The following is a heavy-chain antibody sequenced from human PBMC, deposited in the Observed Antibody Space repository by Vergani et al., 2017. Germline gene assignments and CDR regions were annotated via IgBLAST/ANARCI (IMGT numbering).Heavy chain of an antibody. V-gene: IGHV3-49*05. Sequence: EVQLVESGGGLVKPGRSLRLSCTASGFTFGDYGMSWFRQAPGKGLEWVGFIRSKAYGGTREYAASVKGRFTISRDDSQSSAYLQMNSLKTEETAVYYCSRGPPEAYCGGDCFYYFDYWGQGTLVTVSS. CDR3: SRGPPEAYCGGDCFYYFDY. CDR2: IRSKAYGGTR. CDR1: GFTFGDYG. J-gene: IGHJ4*02. D-gene: IGHD2-21*02.